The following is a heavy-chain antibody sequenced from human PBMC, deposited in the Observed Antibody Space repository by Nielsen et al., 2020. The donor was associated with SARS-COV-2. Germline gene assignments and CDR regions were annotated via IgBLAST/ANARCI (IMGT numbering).Heavy chain of an antibody. CDR1: GYTFTSYY. J-gene: IGHJ4*02. V-gene: IGHV1-46*01. CDR2: VSPSGGDT. CDR3: ARAPRDGSGLFDY. D-gene: IGHD3-10*01. Sequence: ALVKVSCKASGYTFTSYYIYWVRQAPGQGLEWMGIVSPSGGDTSYAQKFQGRVTMTRDTSTSTVYMELSSLRFDDTAVYYCARAPRDGSGLFDYWGQGTLVTVSS.